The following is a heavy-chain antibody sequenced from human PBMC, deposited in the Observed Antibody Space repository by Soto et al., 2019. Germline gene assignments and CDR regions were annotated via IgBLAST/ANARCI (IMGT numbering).Heavy chain of an antibody. V-gene: IGHV1-18*01. J-gene: IGHJ3*02. D-gene: IGHD4-4*01. CDR3: ARDVATLQSRRGDAFDI. CDR1: GYTFTSYG. Sequence: QVQLVQSGAEVKKPGSSVKVSCKASGYTFTSYGISWVRQAPGQGLEWMGWISAYNGHPNDAQKLQGRVTMTTDTSTSTAYMELRSLRSDDTAVYYCARDVATLQSRRGDAFDIWGQGTMVTVSS. CDR2: ISAYNGHP.